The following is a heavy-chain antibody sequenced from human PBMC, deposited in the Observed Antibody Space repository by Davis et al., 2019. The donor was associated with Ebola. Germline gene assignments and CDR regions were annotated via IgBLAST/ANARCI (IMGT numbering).Heavy chain of an antibody. J-gene: IGHJ6*02. CDR2: IYSDGRT. V-gene: IGHV3-53*01. D-gene: IGHD2-21*02. Sequence: PGGSLRLSCAASGFTVSNSYMTWVRQAPKKGLEWVSVIYSDGRTYYGDSVKGRFTISRDDAKDLLFLHMDSLRDGDTAVYYCARRILGDSRGAVDVWGQGTTVTVSS. CDR3: ARRILGDSRGAVDV. CDR1: GFTVSNSY.